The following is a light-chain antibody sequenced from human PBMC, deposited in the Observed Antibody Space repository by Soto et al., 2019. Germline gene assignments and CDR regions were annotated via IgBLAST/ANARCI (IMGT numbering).Light chain of an antibody. CDR3: QQYNSYWT. V-gene: IGKV1-5*03. Sequence: DIQMTQSPSTLSASVGDRATITCRASQSISSWLAWYQQKPGKAPKLQIYKASSLESGGPSRFSGSGSGTEFTLTISSLKPDDFATYYCQQYNSYWTFGQGTKVEIK. J-gene: IGKJ1*01. CDR1: QSISSW. CDR2: KAS.